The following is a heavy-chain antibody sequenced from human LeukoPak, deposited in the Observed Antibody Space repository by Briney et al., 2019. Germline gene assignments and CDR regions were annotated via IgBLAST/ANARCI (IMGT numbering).Heavy chain of an antibody. CDR1: GDSISSYY. D-gene: IGHD6-13*01. CDR3: ATGYSSTWYYFDY. CDR2: IYHSGST. J-gene: IGHJ4*02. V-gene: IGHV4-59*13. Sequence: PSETLSLTCTLSGDSISSYYWGWIRQPPGKGLEWIGYIYHSGSTNYYPSLKSRVTISADTSKDQFSLQLASVTAADTAVYYCATGYSSTWYYFDYWGQGTLVTVSS.